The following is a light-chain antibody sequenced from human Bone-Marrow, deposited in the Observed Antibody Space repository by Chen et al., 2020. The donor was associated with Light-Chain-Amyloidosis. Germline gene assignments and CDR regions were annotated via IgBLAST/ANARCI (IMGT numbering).Light chain of an antibody. J-gene: IGLJ3*02. CDR3: QVWDRSSDRPV. CDR1: NIGSTS. V-gene: IGLV3-21*02. Sequence: SYLPTQPSPVSVAPGQTATTACGGNNIGSTSVHWYQQTPGQAPLLVVYDDSDRPSGIPERLSGSNSGNTATLTSSRVEAGDEADYYCQVWDRSSDRPVFGGGTKLTVL. CDR2: DDS.